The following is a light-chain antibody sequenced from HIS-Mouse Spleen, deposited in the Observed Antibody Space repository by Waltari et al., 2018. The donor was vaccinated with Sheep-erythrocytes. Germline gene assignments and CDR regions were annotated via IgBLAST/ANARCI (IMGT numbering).Light chain of an antibody. CDR2: DVR. V-gene: IGLV2-11*01. Sequence: QSALTQPRSVSRSPGQSVTISCTGTSSDVGGYNYVSWYQQHPGKAPKLMIYDVRKRPSGVPDRFSGSKSGNTASLTISGLQAEDEADYYCCSYAGSYNHVFATGTKVTVL. CDR1: SSDVGGYNY. CDR3: CSYAGSYNHV. J-gene: IGLJ1*01.